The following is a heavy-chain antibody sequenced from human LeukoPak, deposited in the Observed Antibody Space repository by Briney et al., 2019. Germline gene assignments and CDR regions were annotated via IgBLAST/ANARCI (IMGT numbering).Heavy chain of an antibody. Sequence: PSETLSLTCAVSGGSISSSNWWSWVRQPPGKGLEWIGEIYHSGSTYYNPSLKSRVTISVDTSKNQFSLKLSSVTAADTAVYYCARGKLAGIFDYWGQGTLVTVSS. CDR1: GGSISSSNW. J-gene: IGHJ4*02. D-gene: IGHD6-19*01. CDR3: ARGKLAGIFDY. CDR2: IYHSGST. V-gene: IGHV4-4*02.